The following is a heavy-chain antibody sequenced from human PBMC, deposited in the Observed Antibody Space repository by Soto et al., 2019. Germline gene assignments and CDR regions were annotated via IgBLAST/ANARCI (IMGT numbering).Heavy chain of an antibody. CDR1: GYTFTGYY. D-gene: IGHD4-17*01. J-gene: IGHJ4*02. CDR3: ARANTVTTDFDY. V-gene: IGHV1-2*04. CDR2: INPNIGVT. Sequence: ASVKVSCKASGYTFTGYYMHWVRHSPVQGLYFMVCINPNIGVTYYAQKFQGWVTMTRDTSLSTAYMELSRLRSDDTAVYYCARANTVTTDFDYWGQGTLVTVSS.